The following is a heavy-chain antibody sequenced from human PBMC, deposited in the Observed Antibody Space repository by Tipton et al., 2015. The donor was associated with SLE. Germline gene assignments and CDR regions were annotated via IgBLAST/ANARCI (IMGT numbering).Heavy chain of an antibody. CDR2: ISSNGGST. D-gene: IGHD3-22*01. Sequence: GSLRLSCAASGFTFSSYAMHWVRQAPGKGLEYVSTISSNGGSTYYADSVKGRFTISRDNSKNTLYLQMSSLRAEDTAVYYCVKGGRSSGKIWPVWGQGTLVTVSS. V-gene: IGHV3-64D*06. CDR3: VKGGRSSGKIWPV. CDR1: GFTFSSYA. J-gene: IGHJ4*02.